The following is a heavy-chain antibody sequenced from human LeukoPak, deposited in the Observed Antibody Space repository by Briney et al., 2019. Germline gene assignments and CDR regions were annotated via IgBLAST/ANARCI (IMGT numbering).Heavy chain of an antibody. Sequence: SETLSLTCTVSSGSISTYYWSWIRQPPGKGLEWIGYIYYSGSTNYNPSLNSRVTISVDTSKNQFSLKLSSVTAADTAVYYYARSFHSSSWYFDYWGQGTLVTASS. D-gene: IGHD6-13*01. CDR3: ARSFHSSSWYFDY. CDR2: IYYSGST. CDR1: SGSISTYY. J-gene: IGHJ4*02. V-gene: IGHV4-59*08.